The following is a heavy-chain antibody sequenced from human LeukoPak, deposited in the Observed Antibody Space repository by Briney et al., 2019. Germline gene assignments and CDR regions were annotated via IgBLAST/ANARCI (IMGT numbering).Heavy chain of an antibody. D-gene: IGHD2-15*01. Sequence: GGSLTLSSAASGLTSSTYRMNWVRQAPGKGLEWVSSIHRSSYKYYADSVKGRFTFPKKHPEHSLDLQMNSLRAEDMAVYYCVSEGEYCYGDSCRYFDYWGQGTLVTVSS. J-gene: IGHJ4*02. CDR2: IHRSSYK. CDR3: VSEGEYCYGDSCRYFDY. CDR1: GLTSSTYR. V-gene: IGHV3-21*01.